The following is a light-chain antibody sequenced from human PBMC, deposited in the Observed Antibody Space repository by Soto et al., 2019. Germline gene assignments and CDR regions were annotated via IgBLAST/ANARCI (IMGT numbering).Light chain of an antibody. V-gene: IGKV1-5*01. CDR2: DAS. Sequence: DIQMTQSPSTLSASIGDRVTITCRASQNIGSWLAWYQQRPGKAPKVLIYDASSLERGVPSRFSGSRAGTDCTLTISSLQRDDFATYYCQQYKSYSWTFGQGTKVEIK. CDR3: QQYKSYSWT. CDR1: QNIGSW. J-gene: IGKJ1*01.